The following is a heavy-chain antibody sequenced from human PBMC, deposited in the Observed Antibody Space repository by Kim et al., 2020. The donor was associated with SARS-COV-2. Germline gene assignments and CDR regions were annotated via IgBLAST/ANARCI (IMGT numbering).Heavy chain of an antibody. V-gene: IGHV3-9*01. D-gene: IGHD6-13*01. Sequence: IGYADSVKGGFTISRDNAKNSLYLQMNSLRAEDTALYYCAKMSSSWYGGDYWGQGTLVTVSS. J-gene: IGHJ4*02. CDR3: AKMSSSWYGGDY. CDR2: I.